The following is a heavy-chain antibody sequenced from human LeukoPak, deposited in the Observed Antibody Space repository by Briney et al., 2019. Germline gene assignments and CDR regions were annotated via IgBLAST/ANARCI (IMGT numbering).Heavy chain of an antibody. J-gene: IGHJ4*02. CDR3: AKEGRRDTMFGVVITPFDY. V-gene: IGHV3-30*02. CDR1: GFTFSSYG. Sequence: GRSLRLSCAASGFTFSSYGMHWVRQAPGKGLEWVAFIRYDGSNKYYPDSVKGRFTISRDNSKNTLYLQMKSLRTEDTAVYYCAKEGRRDTMFGVVITPFDYWGQGTLVTVFS. D-gene: IGHD3-3*01. CDR2: IRYDGSNK.